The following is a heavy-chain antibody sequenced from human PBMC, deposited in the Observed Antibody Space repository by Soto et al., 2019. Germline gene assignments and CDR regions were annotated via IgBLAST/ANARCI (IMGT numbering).Heavy chain of an antibody. J-gene: IGHJ5*02. Sequence: SETLALTCAVYGGSFSGYYWSWIRKPPGKGLEWIGEINHSGSTNYNPSLKSRVTISVDTSKNQFSLKLRSVTAADTAVYYCARERGVVAATPHWFDPWGQGTLVTVSS. CDR1: GGSFSGYY. CDR2: INHSGST. V-gene: IGHV4-34*01. CDR3: ARERGVVAATPHWFDP. D-gene: IGHD2-15*01.